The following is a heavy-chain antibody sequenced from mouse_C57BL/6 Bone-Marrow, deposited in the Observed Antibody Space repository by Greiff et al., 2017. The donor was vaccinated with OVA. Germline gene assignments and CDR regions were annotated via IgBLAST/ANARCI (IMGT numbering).Heavy chain of an antibody. CDR3: ARDGGLRDY. Sequence: EVQLQQSGPGLVKPSQSLSLTCSVTGYSITSGYYWNWIRQFPGNKLEWMGYISYDGSNNYNPSLKNRISITRDTSKNQFFLKLNSVTTEDTATYYCARDGGLRDYWGQSTTLTVSS. V-gene: IGHV3-6*01. D-gene: IGHD2-4*01. J-gene: IGHJ2*01. CDR2: ISYDGSN. CDR1: GYSITSGYY.